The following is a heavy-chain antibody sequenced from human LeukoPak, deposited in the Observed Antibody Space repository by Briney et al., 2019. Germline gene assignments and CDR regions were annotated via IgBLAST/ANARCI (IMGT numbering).Heavy chain of an antibody. CDR3: ARSAITYSSSENWFDP. CDR1: GGSFSGYY. CDR2: INHSGST. Sequence: KASETLSLTCAVYGGSFSGYYWSWIRQPPGKGLEWIGEINHSGSTNHNPSLKSRVTISVDTSKNQFSLKLSSVTAADTAVYYCARSAITYSSSENWFDPWGQGTLVTVSS. D-gene: IGHD6-6*01. V-gene: IGHV4-34*01. J-gene: IGHJ5*02.